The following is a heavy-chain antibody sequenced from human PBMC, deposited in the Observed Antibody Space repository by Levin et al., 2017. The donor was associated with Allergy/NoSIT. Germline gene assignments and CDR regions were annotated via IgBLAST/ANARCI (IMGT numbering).Heavy chain of an antibody. CDR2: TYYRSKWYN. CDR1: GASISSNNAA. Sequence: KTSETLSLTCAISGASISSNNAAWNWIRQSPSRGPEWLGRTYYRSKWYNEYSPIVKSRIIINPDTSKNQFSLQLNSETPEDTAVYYCARWGSRGLYFDSWGQGTLITVSS. V-gene: IGHV6-1*01. CDR3: ARWGSRGLYFDS. D-gene: IGHD3-10*01. J-gene: IGHJ4*02.